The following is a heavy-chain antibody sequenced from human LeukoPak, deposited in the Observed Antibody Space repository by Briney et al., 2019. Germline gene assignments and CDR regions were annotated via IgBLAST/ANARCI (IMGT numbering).Heavy chain of an antibody. Sequence: PGGSLRLSCAASGFTFSSYAMSWVRQAPGKGLEWVSAISGSGGSTYYADSVKGRFTISRDNSKNTLYLQMNSLRAEDTAVYYCAKGPPRWERDYYYYGMDVWGQGTTVTVSS. J-gene: IGHJ6*02. CDR3: AKGPPRWERDYYYYGMDV. CDR2: ISGSGGST. CDR1: GFTFSSYA. D-gene: IGHD1-26*01. V-gene: IGHV3-23*01.